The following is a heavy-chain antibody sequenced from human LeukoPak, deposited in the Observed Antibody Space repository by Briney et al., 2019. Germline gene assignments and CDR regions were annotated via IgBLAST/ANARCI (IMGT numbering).Heavy chain of an antibody. D-gene: IGHD6-19*01. Sequence: GGSLRLSCAASGITFDDYAMHWVRQAPGKGLEWVSGISWNSGIMGYADSVKGRFTISRDNAKKSLYLEMNSLRNEDTALYYCAKASXXSGWYXGXDIWGQXXGVT. J-gene: IGHJ3*02. CDR2: ISWNSGIM. V-gene: IGHV3-9*01. CDR1: GITFDDYA. CDR3: AKASXXSGWYXGXDI.